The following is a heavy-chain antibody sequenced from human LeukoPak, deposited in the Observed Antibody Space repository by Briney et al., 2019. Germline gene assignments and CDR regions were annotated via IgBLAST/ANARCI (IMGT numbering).Heavy chain of an antibody. D-gene: IGHD7-27*01. J-gene: IGHJ3*02. CDR2: IYYSGIT. CDR1: GGSISSYY. CDR3: ARHDSALGAFDI. V-gene: IGHV4-59*08. Sequence: PSETLSLTCTVSGGSISSYYWSWIRQPPGKGLEWIGYIYYSGITNYDPSLKSRVTISVDTSKKQFSLKLSSVTAADTAVYYCARHDSALGAFDIWGQGTMVTVSS.